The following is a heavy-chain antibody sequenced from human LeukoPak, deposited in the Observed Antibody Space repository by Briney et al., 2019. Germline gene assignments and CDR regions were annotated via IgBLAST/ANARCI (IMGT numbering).Heavy chain of an antibody. CDR3: TSPAHDFDFWSGYYSF. D-gene: IGHD3-3*01. J-gene: IGHJ4*02. V-gene: IGHV3-73*01. CDR1: EFVFSDSA. CDR2: IRGKAKNYAT. Sequence: GGSLRLSCAASEFVFSDSAVHWVRQTSGTGLEWIGLIRGKAKNYATGHAASVRGRFSVSRDDSKNTAYLEMNSLKIEDTAVYYCTSPAHDFDFWSGYYSFWGPGTLVTVSS.